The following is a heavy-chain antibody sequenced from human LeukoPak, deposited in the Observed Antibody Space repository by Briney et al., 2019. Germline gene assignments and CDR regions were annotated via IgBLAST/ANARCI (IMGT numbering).Heavy chain of an antibody. CDR1: EFTFSAAW. V-gene: IGHV3-15*01. CDR3: VADLPGTNSPYFDY. CDR2: IKSKSNGGTT. D-gene: IGHD4/OR15-4a*01. Sequence: GGSLRLSCAASEFTFSAAWMNWVCQAPGKGLEWFGRIKSKSNGGTTDFAAPVRDRFTISRDDSKNTLNLQMDSLRTEDTAVYYCVADLPGTNSPYFDYWGQGTLVTVSS. J-gene: IGHJ4*02.